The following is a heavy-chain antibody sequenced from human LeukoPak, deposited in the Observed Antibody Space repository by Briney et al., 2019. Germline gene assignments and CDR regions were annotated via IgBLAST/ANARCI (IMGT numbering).Heavy chain of an antibody. V-gene: IGHV4-59*01. CDR1: GGSISSYY. CDR2: IYYSGST. D-gene: IGHD3-10*01. Sequence: SETLSLTCTVPGGSISSYYWSWVRQPPREGLEWIGYIYYSGSTNYNPSLKSRVTISVDTSKNQFSLKLSSVTAADTAVYYCARVRRFGELGFENYYYGMDVWGQGTTVTVSS. J-gene: IGHJ6*02. CDR3: ARVRRFGELGFENYYYGMDV.